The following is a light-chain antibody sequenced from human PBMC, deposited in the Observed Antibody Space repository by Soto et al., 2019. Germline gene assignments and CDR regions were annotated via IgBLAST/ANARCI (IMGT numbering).Light chain of an antibody. CDR1: SSDVGGYNY. CDR3: QSYDNRLSGWV. CDR2: EVT. J-gene: IGLJ3*02. Sequence: QSALTQPASVSGSPGQSITISCTGTSSDVGGYNYVSWYQQHPGKAPKLIIYEVTNRPSGVSNRFSGSKSGNTASLTISGLQAEDEADYYCQSYDNRLSGWVFGGGTKLTVL. V-gene: IGLV2-14*01.